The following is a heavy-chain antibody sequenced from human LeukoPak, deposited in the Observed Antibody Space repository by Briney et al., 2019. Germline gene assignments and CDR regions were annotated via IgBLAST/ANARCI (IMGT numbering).Heavy chain of an antibody. D-gene: IGHD1-26*01. V-gene: IGHV3-48*01. CDR2: ISSTSGVI. CDR3: ATSEGMGALDY. Sequence: GGSLRLSCAASGFAFNTYSMDWVRQAPGKGPEWVSYISSTSGVIYYSDSVRGRFTISRDNAHNSLYLQMNSLRAEDTAVYYCATSEGMGALDYWGQGTLVTVSS. J-gene: IGHJ4*02. CDR1: GFAFNTYS.